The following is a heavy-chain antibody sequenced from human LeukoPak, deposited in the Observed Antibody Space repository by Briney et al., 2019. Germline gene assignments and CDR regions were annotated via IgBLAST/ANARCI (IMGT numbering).Heavy chain of an antibody. CDR2: INWNGGST. V-gene: IGHV3-20*04. J-gene: IGHJ6*03. CDR3: ARRGHDILTGNYDYYYYMDV. D-gene: IGHD3-9*01. Sequence: GGSLRLSCAASGFTFDDYGMSWVRQAPGKGLEWVSGINWNGGSTGYAGSVKGRFTISRDNAKNSLYLQMNSLRAEDTALYYCARRGHDILTGNYDYYYYMDVWGKGTTVTVSS. CDR1: GFTFDDYG.